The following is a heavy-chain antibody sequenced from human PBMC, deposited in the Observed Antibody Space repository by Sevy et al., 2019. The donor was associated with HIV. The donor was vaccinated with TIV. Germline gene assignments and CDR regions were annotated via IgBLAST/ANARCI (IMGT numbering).Heavy chain of an antibody. Sequence: GGSLRLSCAASGFPFSNYAMSWVRQAPGKGLEWVSTLIGGRSRTYYADSVTGRFIISRDNSRNTLYLQMNSLRAEDTAIYYCAKRRVQSGLSGGGANYGMDVCGRGTTVTVSS. CDR1: GFPFSNYA. D-gene: IGHD2-8*02. CDR2: LIGGRSRT. CDR3: AKRRVQSGLSGGGANYGMDV. V-gene: IGHV3-23*01. J-gene: IGHJ6*02.